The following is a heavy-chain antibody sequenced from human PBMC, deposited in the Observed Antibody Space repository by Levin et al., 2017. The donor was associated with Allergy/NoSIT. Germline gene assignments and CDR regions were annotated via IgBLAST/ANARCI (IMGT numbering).Heavy chain of an antibody. Sequence: SQTLSLTCTVPVGSISSYYWSWIRQPPGKGLEWIGYIYYSGSTNYNPSLKSRVTISVDTSKNQFSLKLSSVTAADTAVYYCARVDSSSHPPDYWGQGTLVTVSS. CDR2: IYYSGST. CDR3: ARVDSSSHPPDY. D-gene: IGHD6-13*01. CDR1: VGSISSYY. J-gene: IGHJ4*02. V-gene: IGHV4-59*01.